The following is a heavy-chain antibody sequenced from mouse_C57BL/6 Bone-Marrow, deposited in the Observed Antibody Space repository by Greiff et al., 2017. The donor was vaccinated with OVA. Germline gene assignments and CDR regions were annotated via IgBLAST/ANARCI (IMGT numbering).Heavy chain of an antibody. CDR3: ARGWLLGAWFAY. J-gene: IGHJ3*01. CDR1: GYTFTSYW. Sequence: QVQLQQPGTELVKPGASVKLSCKASGYTFTSYWMHWVKQRPGQGLEWIGNINPSNGGTNYNEKFKSKATLTVDKSSSTAYMPLSSLTSEDSAVYYCARGWLLGAWFAYWGQGTLVTVSA. CDR2: INPSNGGT. D-gene: IGHD2-3*01. V-gene: IGHV1-53*01.